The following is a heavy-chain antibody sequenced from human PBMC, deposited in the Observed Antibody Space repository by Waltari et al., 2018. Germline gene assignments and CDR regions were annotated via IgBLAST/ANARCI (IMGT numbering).Heavy chain of an antibody. CDR1: GVSISSYY. CDR2: ISDRGST. CDR3: ARDGFHSSGSFGAFDI. Sequence: QVQLQASGPGLVNPSETLSLPCTVPGVSISSYYWNWIRQPPGKGLEGSGYISDRGSTNYNPSRKSRVTISVDTSKNQFSLKLSSVTAADTAVYYGARDGFHSSGSFGAFDIWGQGTMVTVSS. V-gene: IGHV4-59*01. D-gene: IGHD3-22*01. J-gene: IGHJ3*02.